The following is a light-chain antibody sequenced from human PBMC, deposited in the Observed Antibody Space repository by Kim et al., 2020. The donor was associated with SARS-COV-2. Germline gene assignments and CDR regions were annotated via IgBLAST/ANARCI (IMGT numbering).Light chain of an antibody. CDR2: AAS. CDR1: QSISSH. V-gene: IGKV1-39*01. J-gene: IGKJ3*01. Sequence: DIQMTQSPSSLSASLGDRFTITCRTSQSISSHLNWYHQKPGRAPKLLISAASTLQGGVPSRFSGSGSETDFTLTISSLQPEDFATYFCQQSYITPFTFGPGTKVDIK. CDR3: QQSYITPFT.